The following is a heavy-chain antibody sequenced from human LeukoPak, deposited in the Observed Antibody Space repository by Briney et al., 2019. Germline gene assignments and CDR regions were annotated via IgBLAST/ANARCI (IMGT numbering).Heavy chain of an antibody. J-gene: IGHJ4*02. Sequence: GESLKIPCKGSGYSFSTYWIAWVRQMPGKGLEWMGIIYPGDSDTKYSPSFQGQVTISADKSISTAYLQWSSLKASDTAMYYCASHLKYGLGSYFGHWGQGTLVTVSS. V-gene: IGHV5-51*01. CDR3: ASHLKYGLGSYFGH. CDR2: IYPGDSDT. CDR1: GYSFSTYW. D-gene: IGHD3-10*01.